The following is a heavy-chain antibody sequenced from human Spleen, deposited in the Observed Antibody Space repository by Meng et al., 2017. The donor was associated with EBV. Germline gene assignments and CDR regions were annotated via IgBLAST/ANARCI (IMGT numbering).Heavy chain of an antibody. CDR3: AREQLSSGYDVDY. J-gene: IGHJ4*02. D-gene: IGHD5-12*01. CDR2: LNEDGGIT. Sequence: EVQRVESGGGVVQPGGSLRLSGVPFGFSFLRFWIHWVRQVPGKGLVWVARLNEDGGITTYADSVKGRFTISRDNTRNTLYLQMNSLRAEDTAVYYCAREQLSSGYDVDYWGQGTLVTVSS. V-gene: IGHV3-74*01. CDR1: GFSFLRFW.